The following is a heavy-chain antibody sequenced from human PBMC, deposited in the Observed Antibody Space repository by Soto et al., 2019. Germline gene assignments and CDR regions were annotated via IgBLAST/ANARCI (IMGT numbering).Heavy chain of an antibody. CDR3: AIGSQDGWYFTNRPEGDAFDI. CDR2: ISGSGGST. Sequence: EVQLLESGGGLVQPGGSLRLSCAASGFTFSGYAMSWVRQAPGKGLEWVSAISGSGGSTYYADSVKGRFTISRDNSKNTLYLQMNSLRAEDTAVYYCAIGSQDGWYFTNRPEGDAFDIWGQGTMVTVSS. V-gene: IGHV3-23*01. CDR1: GFTFSGYA. J-gene: IGHJ3*02. D-gene: IGHD6-19*01.